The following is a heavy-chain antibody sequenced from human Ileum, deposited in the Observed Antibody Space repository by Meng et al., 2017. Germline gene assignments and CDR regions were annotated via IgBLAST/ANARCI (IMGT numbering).Heavy chain of an antibody. CDR1: GLTLNNAW. V-gene: IGHV3-15*01. Sequence: GGSLRLSCAVSGLTLNNAWMSWVRQAPGKGLEWVGRIKSETHGGTTDYAAPVKGRFTILRDNSENTLYLQMNSLKTEDTAVYYCTTDPPPQDYYDSSGFFDYWGQGTLVTVSS. CDR2: IKSETHGGTT. J-gene: IGHJ4*02. CDR3: TTDPPPQDYYDSSGFFDY. D-gene: IGHD3-22*01.